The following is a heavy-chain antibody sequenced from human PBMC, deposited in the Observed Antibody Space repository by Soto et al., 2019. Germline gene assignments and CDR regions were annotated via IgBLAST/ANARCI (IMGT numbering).Heavy chain of an antibody. J-gene: IGHJ4*02. CDR2: IYYSGST. CDR3: ARASSGDILTGYWGY. D-gene: IGHD3-9*01. Sequence: SETLSLTCTVSGGSISSYYWSWIRQPPGKGLEWIGYIYYSGSTNYNPSLKSRVTISVDTSKNQFSLKLSSVTAADTAVYYCARASSGDILTGYWGYWGQGTLVTVSS. V-gene: IGHV4-59*01. CDR1: GGSISSYY.